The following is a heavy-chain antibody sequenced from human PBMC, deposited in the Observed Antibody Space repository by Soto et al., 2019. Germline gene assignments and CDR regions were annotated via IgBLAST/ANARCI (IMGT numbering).Heavy chain of an antibody. Sequence: EVQLVESGGGLVKPGGSLRLSCVASGFTFSSFTMKWVRQAPGKGLEWVSSISSSSSYIYNEDSVKGRFTISRDNANISLSLKLNSLRAEDTAVYYCARLLKWVVPAAIGPESPESPNYNNYYGFDVWGHGTTVIVSS. J-gene: IGHJ6*02. CDR2: ISSSSSYI. V-gene: IGHV3-21*01. CDR3: ARLLKWVVPAAIGPESPESPNYNNYYGFDV. CDR1: GFTFSSFT. D-gene: IGHD2-2*01.